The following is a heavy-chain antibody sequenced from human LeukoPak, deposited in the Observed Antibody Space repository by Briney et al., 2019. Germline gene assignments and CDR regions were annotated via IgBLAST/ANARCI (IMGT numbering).Heavy chain of an antibody. J-gene: IGHJ5*02. D-gene: IGHD3-3*01. V-gene: IGHV4-4*07. Sequence: SETLSLTCTVSGGSISSYYWSWIRKPGGKGLEGIGRIYSSGSTNYNPSLKSRVTMSVDTSKNQFPLKLSSVTAADTAVYYCARENSGYYDFWSGYSQNCFDPWGQGTLVTVSS. CDR3: ARENSGYYDFWSGYSQNCFDP. CDR1: GGSISSYY. CDR2: IYSSGST.